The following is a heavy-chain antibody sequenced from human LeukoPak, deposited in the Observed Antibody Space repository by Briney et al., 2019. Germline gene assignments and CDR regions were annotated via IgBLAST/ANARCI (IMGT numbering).Heavy chain of an antibody. J-gene: IGHJ5*02. CDR3: ARARITIFGVVSGAFDP. V-gene: IGHV4-39*01. CDR1: GGSISSSSYY. CDR2: IYYSGST. Sequence: PSETLSLTCTVSGGSISSSSYYWGWLRQPPGKGLEWIGRIYYSGSTYYNPSLKSRVTISVDTSKNQFSLKLSSVTAADTAVYYCARARITIFGVVSGAFDPWGQGTLVTVSS. D-gene: IGHD3-3*01.